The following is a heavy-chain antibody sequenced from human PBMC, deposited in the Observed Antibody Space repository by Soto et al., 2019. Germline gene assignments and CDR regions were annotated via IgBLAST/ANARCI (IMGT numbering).Heavy chain of an antibody. Sequence: ASVKVSCKASGYTFTSYYMHWVRQAPGQGLEWMGIINPSGGSTSYAQKFQGRVTMTRDTSTSTVYMELSSLRSEDTAVYYCARDYTHSSSPDYYYGMDVWGQGTTVTVS. J-gene: IGHJ6*02. CDR3: ARDYTHSSSPDYYYGMDV. V-gene: IGHV1-46*01. D-gene: IGHD6-6*01. CDR2: INPSGGST. CDR1: GYTFTSYY.